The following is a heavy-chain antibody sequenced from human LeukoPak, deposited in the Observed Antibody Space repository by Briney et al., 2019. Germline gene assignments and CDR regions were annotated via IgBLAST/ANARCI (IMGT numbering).Heavy chain of an antibody. V-gene: IGHV3-66*01. CDR2: IYSGGRT. CDR1: GFTVSSNY. CDR3: ARGYSSRAGTTDCCPLDY. D-gene: IGHD2-21*02. Sequence: GGSLRFSGAASGFTVSSNYMSWVRQAPGKGLERVSTIYSGGRTDYADSVKGRFTISRDNSKNTLYLQMSSLRVEDTAVYYCARGYSSRAGTTDCCPLDYWGRGILVTVSS. J-gene: IGHJ4*02.